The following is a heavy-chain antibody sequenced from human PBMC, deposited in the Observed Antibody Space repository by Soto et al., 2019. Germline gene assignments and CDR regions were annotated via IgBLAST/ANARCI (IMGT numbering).Heavy chain of an antibody. J-gene: IGHJ4*02. CDR1: GFTFSSYS. D-gene: IGHD3-3*01. Sequence: EVQLVESGGGLVKPGGSLRLSCAASGFTFSSYSMNWVRQAPGKGLEWVSSISSSSSYIYYADSVKGRFTIPRDNAKNSLYLQMNSLRAEDTAVYYCARDPGGDFWSGYSSFDYWGQGTLVTVSS. V-gene: IGHV3-21*01. CDR3: ARDPGGDFWSGYSSFDY. CDR2: ISSSSSYI.